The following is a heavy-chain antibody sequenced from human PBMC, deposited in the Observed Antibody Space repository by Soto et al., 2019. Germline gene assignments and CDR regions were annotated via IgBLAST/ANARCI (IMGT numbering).Heavy chain of an antibody. V-gene: IGHV1-18*01. D-gene: IGHD3-22*01. J-gene: IGHJ4*02. CDR2: ISAYNGDT. Sequence: QVQLVQSGAEVKKPGASVKVSCKASGYTFTSYGISWVRQAPGQGLEWMGWISAYNGDTKYAQRFQGRVIMTTDTSTSTAYMDLRSLRSDDTAVYYCARDFSMTVVVGGYWGQGTLVTVSS. CDR3: ARDFSMTVVVGGY. CDR1: GYTFTSYG.